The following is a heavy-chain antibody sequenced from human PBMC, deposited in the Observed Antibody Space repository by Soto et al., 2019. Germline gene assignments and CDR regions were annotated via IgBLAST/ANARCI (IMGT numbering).Heavy chain of an antibody. CDR3: ARDRPDLIYYYYYGMDV. J-gene: IGHJ6*02. CDR1: GGSISSGGYY. V-gene: IGHV4-31*03. CDR2: IYYSGST. Sequence: SETLSLTCTVSGGSISSGGYYWSWIRQHPGKGLEWIGYIYYSGSTYYNPSLKSRVTISVDTSKNQFSLKLSSVTAADTAVYYCARDRPDLIYYYYYGMDVWGQGTTVTVSS.